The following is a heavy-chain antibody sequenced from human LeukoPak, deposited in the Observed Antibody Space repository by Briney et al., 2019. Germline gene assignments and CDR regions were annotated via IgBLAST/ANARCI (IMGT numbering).Heavy chain of an antibody. J-gene: IGHJ4*02. D-gene: IGHD1-26*01. V-gene: IGHV3-48*02. CDR2: ISGSGSTI. CDR3: ATSGNYRFDY. Sequence: GGSLRLSCAASEFTFSTYSMNWVRQAPGKGLEWVPYISGSGSTIYYADSVKGRFTISRDNAQNSLYLQMNSLRDEDTAVYYCATSGNYRFDYWGQGTLVTVSS. CDR1: EFTFSTYS.